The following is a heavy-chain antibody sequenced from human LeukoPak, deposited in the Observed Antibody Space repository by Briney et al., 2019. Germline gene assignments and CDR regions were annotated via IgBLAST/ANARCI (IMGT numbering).Heavy chain of an antibody. V-gene: IGHV3-23*01. CDR1: GFTFSSYA. J-gene: IGHJ4*02. D-gene: IGHD3-22*01. CDR2: ISGSGGST. CDR3: AKVLPSYDSSGYYGGLHD. Sequence: PGGSLRLSCAASGFTFSSYAMSWVRQAPGKGLEWVSAISGSGGSTYYADSVKGRFTISRDNSKNTLYLQMNSLRAEDTAVYYCAKVLPSYDSSGYYGGLHDWGQGTLVTVSS.